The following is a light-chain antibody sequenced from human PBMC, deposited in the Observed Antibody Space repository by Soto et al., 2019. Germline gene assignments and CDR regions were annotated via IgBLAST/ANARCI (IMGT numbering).Light chain of an antibody. CDR2: EVT. J-gene: IGLJ3*02. Sequence: QSALTQPPSASGSPGQSVTISCTGTGSDIGAYNYVSWYQQYPGKAPKLMIYEVTKRPSGVPDRISGSKSGNTASLTISGVQTEDEADYYCSSYAGSPWLFGGGTKLTVL. V-gene: IGLV2-8*01. CDR3: SSYAGSPWL. CDR1: GSDIGAYNY.